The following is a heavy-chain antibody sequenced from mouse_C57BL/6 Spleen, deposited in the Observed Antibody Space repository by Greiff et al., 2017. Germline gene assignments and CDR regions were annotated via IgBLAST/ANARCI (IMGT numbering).Heavy chain of an antibody. Sequence: QVQLKQPGAELVKPGASVKISCKASGYTFTSYWITWVKQRPGQGLEWIGDIYPGSGSTNYNEKFKSKATLTVDTSSSTAYMQLSSLTSEDSAVYYCARPPAAQATWFAYWGQGTLVTVSA. CDR3: ARPPAAQATWFAY. CDR2: IYPGSGST. V-gene: IGHV1-55*01. D-gene: IGHD3-2*02. J-gene: IGHJ3*01. CDR1: GYTFTSYW.